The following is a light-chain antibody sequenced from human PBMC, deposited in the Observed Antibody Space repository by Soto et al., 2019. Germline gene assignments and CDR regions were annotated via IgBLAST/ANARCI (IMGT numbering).Light chain of an antibody. CDR2: GAS. J-gene: IGKJ1*01. V-gene: IGKV3-20*01. CDR3: QYYGSSHWT. Sequence: PGERATLSCRASQSVNSNYLAWYLQKPGQPPRILIYGASNRATGIPDRFSGSGSGTDFTLTISRLEPEDFAVFYSQYYGSSHWTFGQGTNVEIK. CDR1: QSVNSNY.